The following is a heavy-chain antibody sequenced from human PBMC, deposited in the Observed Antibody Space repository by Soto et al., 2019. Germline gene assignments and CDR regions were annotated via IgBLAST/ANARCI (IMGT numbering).Heavy chain of an antibody. Sequence: ASVKVSCKASGYTFTSYDINWVRQATGQGLEWMGWMNPNSGNTGYAQKFQGRVTTTRNTSISTAYMELSSLRSEDTAVYYCARGHHEYDFWSGYFGRGGWFDPWGQGTLVTVSS. CDR3: ARGHHEYDFWSGYFGRGGWFDP. D-gene: IGHD3-3*01. CDR1: GYTFTSYD. CDR2: MNPNSGNT. J-gene: IGHJ5*02. V-gene: IGHV1-8*01.